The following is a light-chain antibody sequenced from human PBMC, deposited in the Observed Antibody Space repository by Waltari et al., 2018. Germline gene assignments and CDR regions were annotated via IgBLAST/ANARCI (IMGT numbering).Light chain of an antibody. V-gene: IGLV1-44*01. J-gene: IGLJ3*02. Sequence: QSVLTQPPSASGTPGQRVTISCSGSRSNIGNNSVNWYQQLPRTAPKLLMYNTNPRPSGVPGRFSGSRSGTSASLAISGLQSEDEGDYYWSSWDDSLNGPAFGGGTKVTVL. CDR3: SSWDDSLNGPA. CDR1: RSNIGNNS. CDR2: NTN.